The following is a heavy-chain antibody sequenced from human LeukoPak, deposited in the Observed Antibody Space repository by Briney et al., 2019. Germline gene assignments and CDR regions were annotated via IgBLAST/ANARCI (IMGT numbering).Heavy chain of an antibody. CDR1: GGSISNSY. J-gene: IGHJ3*02. V-gene: IGHV4-4*07. D-gene: IGHD1-14*01. Sequence: PSETLSLTCAVSGGSISNSYWTWIRQLAGKGLEYIGRVYSSGVTDYNPSLKSRVTMSVDTSKNHFSLRLSSVTAADTAVYYCARGPGARTSEAFDIWGQGTMVTVSS. CDR2: VYSSGVT. CDR3: ARGPGARTSEAFDI.